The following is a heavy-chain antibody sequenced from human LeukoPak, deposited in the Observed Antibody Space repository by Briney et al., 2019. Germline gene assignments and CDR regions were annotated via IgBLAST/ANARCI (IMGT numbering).Heavy chain of an antibody. J-gene: IGHJ4*02. Sequence: SETLSLTCTVSGGSVSSGSYYWSWIRQPPGKGLEWIGYIYYSGSTNYNPSLKSRVTISVDTSKDQFSLKLSSVTAADTAVYYCARDDKWLERWGQGTLVTVSS. D-gene: IGHD6-19*01. CDR1: GGSVSSGSYY. V-gene: IGHV4-61*01. CDR3: ARDDKWLER. CDR2: IYYSGST.